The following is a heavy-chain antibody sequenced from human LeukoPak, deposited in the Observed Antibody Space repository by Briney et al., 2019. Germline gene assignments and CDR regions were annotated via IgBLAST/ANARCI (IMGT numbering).Heavy chain of an antibody. J-gene: IGHJ4*02. CDR3: ARAVGSFDWLPLFDF. V-gene: IGHV4-34*10. Sequence: PSETLSLTCAVYGRSFSGYYWTWIRQTPGKGLEWIGEINHSGITDYNPSLRSRVTISVDTSKNQFYLKLSSVTAADTAVYYCARAVGSFDWLPLFDFWGQGALVTVSS. D-gene: IGHD3-9*01. CDR2: INHSGIT. CDR1: GRSFSGYY.